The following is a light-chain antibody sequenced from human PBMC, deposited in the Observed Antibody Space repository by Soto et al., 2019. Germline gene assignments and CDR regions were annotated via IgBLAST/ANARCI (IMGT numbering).Light chain of an antibody. J-gene: IGKJ2*01. CDR1: QSVLYSSNNKNY. Sequence: DIVMTQSPDSLAVSLGERATINCKSSQSVLYSSNNKNYLAWYQQKPGQPPKLLIYWASTRESGVPDRFSGSGSGTDFTLTISSLLAEDAAVYYCQQSYSTPYTFGQGTKLEIK. CDR2: WAS. CDR3: QQSYSTPYT. V-gene: IGKV4-1*01.